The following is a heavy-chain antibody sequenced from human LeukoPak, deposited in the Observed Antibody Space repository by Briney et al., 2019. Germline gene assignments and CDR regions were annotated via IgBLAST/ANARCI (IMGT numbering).Heavy chain of an antibody. Sequence: SETLSLTCTVSGGSISSYYWSWIRQPPGKGLEWTGYIYYSGSTNYNPSLKSRVTISVDTSKNQFSLKLSSVTAADTAVYYCARLTYYYDSSGYPHYFDYWGQGTLVTVSS. D-gene: IGHD3-22*01. J-gene: IGHJ4*02. V-gene: IGHV4-59*01. CDR3: ARLTYYYDSSGYPHYFDY. CDR1: GGSISSYY. CDR2: IYYSGST.